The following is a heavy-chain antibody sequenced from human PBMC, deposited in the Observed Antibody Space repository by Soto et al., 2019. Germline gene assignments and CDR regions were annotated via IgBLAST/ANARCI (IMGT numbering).Heavy chain of an antibody. CDR3: ARLDNTGRYQSFDY. Sequence: SETLSLTCTVSGGSISSGDYYWSWIRQPPGKGLEWIGYIYYSGSTYYNPSLKSRVTIFVDTSKNQFSLKLTSVTAADTAVYHCARLDNTGRYQSFDYWGQGILVTVSS. V-gene: IGHV4-30-4*01. J-gene: IGHJ4*02. D-gene: IGHD1-26*01. CDR2: IYYSGST. CDR1: GGSISSGDYY.